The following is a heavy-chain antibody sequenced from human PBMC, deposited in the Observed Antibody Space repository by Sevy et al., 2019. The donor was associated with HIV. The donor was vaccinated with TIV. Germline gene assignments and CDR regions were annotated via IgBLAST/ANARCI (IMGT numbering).Heavy chain of an antibody. CDR3: AGDPITMVRGVVVGHYYYYGMDV. J-gene: IGHJ6*02. CDR1: GYTFTSYG. D-gene: IGHD3-10*01. V-gene: IGHV1-18*04. CDR2: ISAYNGNT. Sequence: ASVKVSCKASGYTFTSYGISWVRQAPGQGLEWMGWISAYNGNTNYAQKLQGRVTMTTDTSTSTAYMELRSLRSDETAVYYCAGDPITMVRGVVVGHYYYYGMDVWGQGTTVTVSS.